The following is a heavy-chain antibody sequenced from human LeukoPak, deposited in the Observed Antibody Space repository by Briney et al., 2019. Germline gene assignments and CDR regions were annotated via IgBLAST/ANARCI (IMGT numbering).Heavy chain of an antibody. J-gene: IGHJ4*02. V-gene: IGHV3-23*01. CDR2: ISGSGGST. CDR1: GFTLSSYA. Sequence: PGGSLRLSCAASGFTLSSYAMSWVRQASGKGLEWVSAISGSGGSTYYADSVKGRFTISRDNSKDTLYLQMNSLRAEDTAVYYCAKWIYSGYSYGSFFDYWGQGTLVTVSS. CDR3: AKWIYSGYSYGSFFDY. D-gene: IGHD5-18*01.